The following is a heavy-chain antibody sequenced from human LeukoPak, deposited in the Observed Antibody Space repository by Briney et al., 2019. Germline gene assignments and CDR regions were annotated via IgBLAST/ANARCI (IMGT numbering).Heavy chain of an antibody. CDR3: TTGTVGGYFDY. J-gene: IGHJ4*02. CDR2: IKSKTDGGTI. Sequence: PGGSLRLSCAASGFTFSNAWMNWVRQAPGKGLEWVGRIKSKTDGGTIDYAAPVKGRFTIATDDSKNTLYLQMNSLKTEDSAVYYCTTGTVGGYFDYWGQGTLVTVSS. V-gene: IGHV3-15*01. D-gene: IGHD2-15*01. CDR1: GFTFSNAW.